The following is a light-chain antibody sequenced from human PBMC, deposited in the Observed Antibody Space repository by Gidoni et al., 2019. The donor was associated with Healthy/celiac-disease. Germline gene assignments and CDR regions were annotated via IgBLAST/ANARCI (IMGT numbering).Light chain of an antibody. J-gene: IGLJ2*01. CDR2: DVS. V-gene: IGLV2-14*01. Sequence: QSALPQPASVSGSPGQSITISCTGTSSDVGGYNYVSWYQQHPGKAPKLIIYDVSNRPSGVSNRFSGSKSGNTASLTISGLQAEDEADYYCSSYTRITTRVVFGGGTKLTVL. CDR3: SSYTRITTRVV. CDR1: SSDVGGYNY.